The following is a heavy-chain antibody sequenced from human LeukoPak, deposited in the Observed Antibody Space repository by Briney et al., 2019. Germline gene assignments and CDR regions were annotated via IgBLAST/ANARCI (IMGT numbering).Heavy chain of an antibody. J-gene: IGHJ4*02. V-gene: IGHV3-21*01. CDR3: ARGHYDVLAASYKWTPDY. Sequence: GGSLRLSCAASEFIFSGYWMNWVRQAPGKGLEWVSSITSGGDYIYYADSVKGRFTTSRDNAKNSLSLQLNSLRVEDTAVYYCARGHYDVLAASYKWTPDYWGQGTLVTVSS. D-gene: IGHD3-9*01. CDR1: EFIFSGYW. CDR2: ITSGGDYI.